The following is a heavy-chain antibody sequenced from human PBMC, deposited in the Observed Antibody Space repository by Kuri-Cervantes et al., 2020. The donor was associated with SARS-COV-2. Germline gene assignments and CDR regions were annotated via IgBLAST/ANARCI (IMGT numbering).Heavy chain of an antibody. Sequence: SETLSLTCTVSGGSISSYYWSWIRQPAGKGLEWIGRIYTSGSTNYNPSLKSRVTMSVDTSKNQFSLKPSSVTAAGTAVYYCAREWAYIAAAALETDYWGQGTLVTASS. CDR2: IYTSGST. V-gene: IGHV4-4*07. CDR1: GGSISSYY. J-gene: IGHJ4*02. D-gene: IGHD6-13*01. CDR3: AREWAYIAAAALETDY.